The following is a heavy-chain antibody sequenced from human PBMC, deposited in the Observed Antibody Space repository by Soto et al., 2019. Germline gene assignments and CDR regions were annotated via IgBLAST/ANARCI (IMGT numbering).Heavy chain of an antibody. CDR2: ISYDGSNK. CDR3: AKVGRSSSWYRKQWVASDY. D-gene: IGHD6-13*01. Sequence: QVQLVESGGGVVQPGRSLRLSCAASGFTFSSYGMHWVRQAPGKGLEWVAVISYDGSNKYYADSVKGRFTISRDNSKNTLYLQMNSLRAEDTAVYYCAKVGRSSSWYRKQWVASDYWGQGTRVTVSS. J-gene: IGHJ4*02. V-gene: IGHV3-30*18. CDR1: GFTFSSYG.